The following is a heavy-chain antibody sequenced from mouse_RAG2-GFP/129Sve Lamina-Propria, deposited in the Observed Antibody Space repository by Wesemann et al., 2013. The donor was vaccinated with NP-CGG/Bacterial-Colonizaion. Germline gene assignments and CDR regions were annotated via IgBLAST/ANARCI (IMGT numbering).Heavy chain of an antibody. CDR3: ARHGDYDAMDY. CDR2: GST. J-gene: IGHJ4*01. V-gene: IGHV5-2*01. Sequence: GSTYYPDTMERRFIISRDNTKKTLYLQMSSLRSEDTALYYCARHGDYDAMDYWGQGTSVTVSS.